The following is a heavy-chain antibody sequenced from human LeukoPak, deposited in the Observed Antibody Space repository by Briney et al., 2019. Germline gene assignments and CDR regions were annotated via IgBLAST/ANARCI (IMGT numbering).Heavy chain of an antibody. D-gene: IGHD3-22*01. CDR3: ARDPDSSGYRGFDY. Sequence: ASVKVSCRASGYTFTSYGISWVRKSPGQGLEWMGWISAYNGNTNYAQKFQGRVTMTTDTSTSTAYMELRSLRSDDTAVYYCARDPDSSGYRGFDYWGQGTLVTVSS. CDR2: ISAYNGNT. J-gene: IGHJ4*02. V-gene: IGHV1-18*01. CDR1: GYTFTSYG.